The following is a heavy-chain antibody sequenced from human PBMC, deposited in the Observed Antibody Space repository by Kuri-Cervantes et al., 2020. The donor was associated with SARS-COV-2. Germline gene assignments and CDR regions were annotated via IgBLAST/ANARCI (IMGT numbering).Heavy chain of an antibody. CDR1: GYSFTSYW. Sequence: GGSLRLSCKGSGYSFTSYWISWVRQMPGKGLEWMGRIDPSDSYTNYSPSFQGHVTISADKSISTAYLQWSSLKASDTAMYYCARLRGYCSSTSCHSYYYYYGMDVWGQGTTVTVSS. D-gene: IGHD2-2*02. CDR2: IDPSDSYT. V-gene: IGHV5-10-1*01. J-gene: IGHJ6*02. CDR3: ARLRGYCSSTSCHSYYYYYGMDV.